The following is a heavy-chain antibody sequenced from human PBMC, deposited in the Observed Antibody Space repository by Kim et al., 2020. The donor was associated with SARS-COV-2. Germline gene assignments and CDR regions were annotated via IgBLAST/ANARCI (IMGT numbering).Heavy chain of an antibody. CDR2: IYNSGSI. V-gene: IGHV4-59*08. J-gene: IGHJ3*02. D-gene: IGHD6-13*01. CDR1: GGAISSYY. Sequence: SETLSLTCTVSGGAISSYYWSWIRQPPGKGLEWIGYIYNSGSINNNPSLKSRVTISVDASKNQFSLKLSSVTAADTAVYYCARTPMTQLGAFDIWGQGTMVTVSS. CDR3: ARTPMTQLGAFDI.